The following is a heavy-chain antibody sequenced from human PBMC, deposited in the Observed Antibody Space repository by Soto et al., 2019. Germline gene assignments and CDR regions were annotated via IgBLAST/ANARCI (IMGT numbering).Heavy chain of an antibody. J-gene: IGHJ6*02. D-gene: IGHD3-10*01. V-gene: IGHV4-61*01. CDR3: ARGRSDSAGSSLGRRMAV. Sequence: EKLCLPYVVSGESLTLCPHFWTWIRQPPGKGLEWIGHIFFTGAPNYSPSLKSRVTMLVDTSKSKLSLNLTSVTAADSAIYYCARGRSDSAGSSLGRRMAVWGQRTTVTVSS. CDR2: IFFTGAP. CDR1: GESLTLCPHF.